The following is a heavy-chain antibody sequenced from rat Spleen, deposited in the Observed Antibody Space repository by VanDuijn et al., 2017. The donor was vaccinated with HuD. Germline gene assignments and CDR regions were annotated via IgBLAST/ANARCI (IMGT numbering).Heavy chain of an antibody. J-gene: IGHJ2*01. V-gene: IGHV5S23*01. D-gene: IGHD1-9*01. CDR2: ISTGGGNT. CDR1: GFSFSDSA. CDR3: ARHTMGIRDYFDY. Sequence: EVQLVESGEDLVQPGRSLKLSCAASGFSFSDSAMAWVRQAPKKGLEWVASISTGGGNTYYRDSVKGRFTISRDNAKSTLYLQMDSLRSEDTATYYCARHTMGIRDYFDYWGQGVMVTVSS.